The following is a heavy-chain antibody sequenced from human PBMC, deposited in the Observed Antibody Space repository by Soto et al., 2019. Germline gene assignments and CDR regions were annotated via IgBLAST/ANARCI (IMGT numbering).Heavy chain of an antibody. V-gene: IGHV5-51*01. Sequence: PGESLKISCKGSGYSFTSYWIGWVRQMPGKGLEWMGIIYPGDSDTRYSPSFQGQVTISADKSISTAYLQWSSLKASDTAMYYCARLGITTFGVVIEYDAFDIWGQGTMVTVSS. CDR1: GYSFTSYW. J-gene: IGHJ3*02. CDR3: ARLGITTFGVVIEYDAFDI. CDR2: IYPGDSDT. D-gene: IGHD3-3*01.